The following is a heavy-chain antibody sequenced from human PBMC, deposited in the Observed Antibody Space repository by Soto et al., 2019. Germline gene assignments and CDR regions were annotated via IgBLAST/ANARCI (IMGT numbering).Heavy chain of an antibody. CDR1: GFTFDDYA. Sequence: EVHLVESGGGLVQPGRSLRLSCAASGFTFDDYAMYWVRRVPGKGLEWVSSISWNSNIVGYVDSVKGRFTISRDNAKISLYLQMNSLRPEDTALYYCARGGPDGFCSGGRCYFDSWGQGTLVTVSS. V-gene: IGHV3-9*01. D-gene: IGHD2-15*01. J-gene: IGHJ4*02. CDR3: ARGGPDGFCSGGRCYFDS. CDR2: ISWNSNIV.